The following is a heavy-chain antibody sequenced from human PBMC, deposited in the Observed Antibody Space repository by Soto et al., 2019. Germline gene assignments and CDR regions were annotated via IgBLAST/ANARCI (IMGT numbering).Heavy chain of an antibody. V-gene: IGHV3-53*01. CDR3: ARDETYYDSGDYHC. D-gene: IGHD3-22*01. J-gene: IGHJ4*02. CDR2: SYSGGST. CDR1: GFTVSSHY. Sequence: EVQLVESGGGLIQPGGSLRLSCAASGFTVSSHYMSWVRQAPGKGLEWVSVSYSGGSTYYADSVKGRFTISRDNSKNSLDLQMNNLRAEDTAVYYCARDETYYDSGDYHCWGQGTLVTVSS.